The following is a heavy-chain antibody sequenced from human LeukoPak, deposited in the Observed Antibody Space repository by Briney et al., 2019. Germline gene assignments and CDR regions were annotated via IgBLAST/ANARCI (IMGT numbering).Heavy chain of an antibody. V-gene: IGHV4-59*01. CDR2: IYYSGST. CDR1: GGSISSYY. Sequence: PSETQSLTCTVSGGSISSYYWSWIRQPPGKGLEWIGYIYYSGSTNYNPSLKSRVTISVDTSKNQFSLKLSSVTAADTAVYYCARVGAARFFDYWGQGTLVTVSS. J-gene: IGHJ4*02. CDR3: ARVGAARFFDY. D-gene: IGHD6-6*01.